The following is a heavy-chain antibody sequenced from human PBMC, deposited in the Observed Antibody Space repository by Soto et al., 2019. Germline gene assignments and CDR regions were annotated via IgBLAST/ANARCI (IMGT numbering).Heavy chain of an antibody. V-gene: IGHV3-30*18. CDR2: ISGDGSKR. D-gene: IGHD2-2*01. Sequence: PGGSLRLSCAASEFTFSSNGMQWVRQAAGKGLEWVAGISGDGSKRYYADSLKGRFTISRDNSKNMLHLQMNNLRPEDTAVYYCVKSAIMTAVRKDYYGMDLWGQGTTVTVSS. J-gene: IGHJ6*01. CDR3: VKSAIMTAVRKDYYGMDL. CDR1: EFTFSSNG.